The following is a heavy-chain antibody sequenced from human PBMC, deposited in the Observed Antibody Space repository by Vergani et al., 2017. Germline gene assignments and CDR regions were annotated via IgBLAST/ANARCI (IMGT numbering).Heavy chain of an antibody. Sequence: QVRLEESGPGLVKPSQTLSLTFTVSGESIRSGSHYWSWIRQPAGEGLEWIGLIDVKGNSNFSPSLESRVTMSAGASRGRFSLNLRSVTTSDTAVYYCGRDRGNSGDYNFDYWGQGTLVTVSS. D-gene: IGHD1-26*01. CDR1: GESIRSGSHY. J-gene: IGHJ4*02. V-gene: IGHV4-61*02. CDR3: GRDRGNSGDYNFDY. CDR2: IDVKGNS.